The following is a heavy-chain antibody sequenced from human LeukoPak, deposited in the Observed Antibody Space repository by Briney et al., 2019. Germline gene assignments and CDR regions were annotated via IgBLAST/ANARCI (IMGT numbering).Heavy chain of an antibody. J-gene: IGHJ4*02. CDR1: GYTFTSYG. D-gene: IGHD6-13*01. Sequence: GASVKVSCKASGYTFTSYGISWVRQAPGQGLEWMGWISAYNGNTNYAQKLQGRVTMTTDTFTSTAYMELRSLRSDDTAVYYCARDIEEGSSSWYKRYYFDYWGQGTLVTVSS. CDR3: ARDIEEGSSSWYKRYYFDY. CDR2: ISAYNGNT. V-gene: IGHV1-18*01.